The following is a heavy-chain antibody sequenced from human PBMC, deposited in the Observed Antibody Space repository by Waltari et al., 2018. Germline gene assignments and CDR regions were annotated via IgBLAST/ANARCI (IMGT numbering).Heavy chain of an antibody. CDR3: ARAGSSGWYGPNWFDP. V-gene: IGHV4-59*01. D-gene: IGHD6-19*01. J-gene: IGHJ5*02. CDR1: GGSISSYY. CDR2: IYYSGST. Sequence: QVQLQESGPGLVKPSETLSLTCTVSGGSISSYYWSWIRQPPGKGLEWIGYIYYSGSTNYNPSLKSRGTISVDTSKNQFSLKLSSVTAADTAVYYCARAGSSGWYGPNWFDPWGQGTLVTVSS.